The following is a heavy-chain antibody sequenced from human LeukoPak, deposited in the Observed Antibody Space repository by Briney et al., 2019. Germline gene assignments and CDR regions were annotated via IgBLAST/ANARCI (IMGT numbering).Heavy chain of an antibody. CDR1: GFTFSSYA. J-gene: IGHJ4*02. D-gene: IGHD6-6*01. V-gene: IGHV3-30-3*01. CDR2: ISYDGSNK. CDR3: ARVTGYSSSSGLDY. Sequence: GGSLRLSCAASGFTFSSYAMHWVRQAPGKGLEWVAVISYDGSNKYYADSVKGRFTISRDNSKNTLYLQMNSLRAEDTAVYYCARVTGYSSSSGLDYWGQGTLVTVSS.